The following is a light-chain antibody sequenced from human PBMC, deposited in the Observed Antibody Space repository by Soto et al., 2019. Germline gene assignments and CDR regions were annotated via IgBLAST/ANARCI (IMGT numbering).Light chain of an antibody. CDR2: DAS. CDR3: QQYGSSPYT. CDR1: QSIGLA. V-gene: IGKV3-11*01. Sequence: EIVLTQSPATLSLSPGERATLSCRASQSIGLAIAWYQHKPGQAPRLLIFDASQRATGIPARFRGSGSGTDFTLSISSLEPEDFAVYYCQQYGSSPYTFGLGTKLEIK. J-gene: IGKJ2*01.